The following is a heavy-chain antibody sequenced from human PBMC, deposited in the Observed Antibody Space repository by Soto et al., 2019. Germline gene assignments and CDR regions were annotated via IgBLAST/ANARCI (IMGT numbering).Heavy chain of an antibody. CDR2: INNDGSGT. CDR3: GSVFEY. V-gene: IGHV3-74*01. J-gene: IGHJ4*02. CDR1: GFTFTNYW. Sequence: EVQLVESGGGLVRPGGSLRLSCAVSGFTFTNYWMHWVRQAPGKGLVWVSRINNDGSGTSYADSVKGRFTISRDNAKNALYLQVDRLRGEDTAVYFCGSVFEYWGQGTLVTVSS.